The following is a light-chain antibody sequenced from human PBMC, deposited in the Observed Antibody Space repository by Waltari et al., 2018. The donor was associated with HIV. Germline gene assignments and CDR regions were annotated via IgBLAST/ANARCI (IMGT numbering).Light chain of an antibody. V-gene: IGKV3-20*01. J-gene: IGKJ1*01. CDR3: HQYGSLPET. Sequence: DTALTQSPGTLSLSPGEGAILSCRTSQPVSSSHLAWYPQKPGQAPRLPVYGASTRAAGIPDRFSGSGSGADFTLSISRLEPEDFAVYYCHQYGSLPETFGQGTKV. CDR1: QPVSSSH. CDR2: GAS.